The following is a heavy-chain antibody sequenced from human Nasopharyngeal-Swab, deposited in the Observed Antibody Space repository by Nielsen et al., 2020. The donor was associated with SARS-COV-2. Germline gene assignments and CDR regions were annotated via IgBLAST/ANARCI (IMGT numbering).Heavy chain of an antibody. CDR2: ISYDGSNK. V-gene: IGHV3-30-3*01. Sequence: GGSLRLSCAASGFTFSSCAMHWVRQAPGKGLEWVAVISYDGSNKYYADSVKGRFTISRDNSKNTLYLQMNSLRAEDTAVYYCASGLLWFGELSYWGQGTLVTVSS. CDR3: ASGLLWFGELSY. CDR1: GFTFSSCA. D-gene: IGHD3-10*01. J-gene: IGHJ4*02.